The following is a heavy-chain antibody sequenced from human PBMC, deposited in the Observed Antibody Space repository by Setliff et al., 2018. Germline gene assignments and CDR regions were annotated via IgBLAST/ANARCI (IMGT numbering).Heavy chain of an antibody. CDR1: GGSISSGGYY. Sequence: SETLSLTCTVSGGSISSGGYYWSWIRQHPGKGLEWIGYIYYSGSTYYNPSLKSRVTISVDTSKNQFSLKLSSVTAADTAVYYCARDFYCSSTSCPDAFDIWGQGTMVTVSS. D-gene: IGHD2-2*01. V-gene: IGHV4-31*03. CDR2: IYYSGST. J-gene: IGHJ3*02. CDR3: ARDFYCSSTSCPDAFDI.